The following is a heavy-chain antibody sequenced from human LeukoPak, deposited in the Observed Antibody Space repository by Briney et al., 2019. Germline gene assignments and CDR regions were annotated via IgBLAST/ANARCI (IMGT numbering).Heavy chain of an antibody. D-gene: IGHD6-19*01. CDR2: IYYSGST. Sequence: SETMSLTCTVSGGFISSYYWSWIRQPPGKGLEWLGYIYYSGSTNYNPSLKSRVTISVDTSKNQFSLKLSSVTAADTAVYYCATQWLEKRGGAFDIWGQGTMVTVS. CDR1: GGFISSYY. V-gene: IGHV4-59*01. CDR3: ATQWLEKRGGAFDI. J-gene: IGHJ3*02.